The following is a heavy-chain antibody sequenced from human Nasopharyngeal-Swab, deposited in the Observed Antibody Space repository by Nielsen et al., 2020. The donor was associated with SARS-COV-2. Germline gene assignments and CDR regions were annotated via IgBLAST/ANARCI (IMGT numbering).Heavy chain of an antibody. CDR2: IVVGSGNT. D-gene: IGHD6-13*01. CDR1: GFTFTSSA. J-gene: IGHJ4*02. Sequence: SVKVSCKASGFTFTSSAVQWVRQARGQRLEWIGWIVVGSGNTNYAQKFQERVTITRDTSTSTVYMELSSLRSEDTAVYYCARDQASIAAMAYWGQGTLVTVSS. CDR3: ARDQASIAAMAY. V-gene: IGHV1-58*01.